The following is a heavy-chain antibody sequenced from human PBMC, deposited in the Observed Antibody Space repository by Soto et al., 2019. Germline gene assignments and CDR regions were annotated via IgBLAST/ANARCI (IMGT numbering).Heavy chain of an antibody. V-gene: IGHV3-30-3*01. CDR2: ISYDGSNK. D-gene: IGHD1-1*01. J-gene: IGHJ4*02. CDR3: ARDRWTNLGYFDY. Sequence: PGGSLRLSCAASGFTFSSYAMHWVRQAPGKGLEWVAVISYDGSNKYYADSVKGRFTISRDNSKNTLYLQMNSLRAEDTAVYYCARDRWTNLGYFDYWGQGTLVTVSS. CDR1: GFTFSSYA.